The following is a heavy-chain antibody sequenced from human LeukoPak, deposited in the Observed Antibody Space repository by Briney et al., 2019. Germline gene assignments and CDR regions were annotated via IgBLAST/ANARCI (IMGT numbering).Heavy chain of an antibody. CDR2: IYYSGST. CDR1: GGSISSYY. D-gene: IGHD5-24*01. V-gene: IGHV4-59*01. Sequence: SETLSLTCTVSGGSISSYYWSWIRQPPGKGLEWIGYIYYSGSTNYNPSLKSRVTISVDTSKNQFSLKMSSVTAADTAVYYCARARDGHINNWFDPWGQGTLVIVSS. CDR3: ARARDGHINNWFDP. J-gene: IGHJ5*02.